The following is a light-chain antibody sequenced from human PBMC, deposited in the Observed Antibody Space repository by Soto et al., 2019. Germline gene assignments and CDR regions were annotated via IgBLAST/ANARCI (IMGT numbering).Light chain of an antibody. CDR2: EVN. Sequence: QSVLTQPASVSGSPGQSITISCTGISSDVGSYNYVSWFQHHPGKAPKLIIYEVNKRPSGISDRFSGSKSGNTASLTISGLQAEDEADYYCCSYAGTTISYVFGTGTKVTVL. CDR3: CSYAGTTISYV. CDR1: SSDVGSYNY. J-gene: IGLJ1*01. V-gene: IGLV2-23*02.